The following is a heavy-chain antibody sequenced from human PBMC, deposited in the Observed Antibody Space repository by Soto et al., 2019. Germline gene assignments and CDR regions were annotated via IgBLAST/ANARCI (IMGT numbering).Heavy chain of an antibody. D-gene: IGHD3-16*01. CDR2: IHDTGRT. CDR3: ERESVSGTSRFDS. CDR1: GDSLSTYY. Sequence: QVQLQESGPGLVRPSETLSLTCTVSGDSLSTYYWCWIRQPAGERLEWIGRIHDTGRTNYNPSLKRRVTISVDTSKNQFSLRVNSVTAADTAVYYCERESVSGTSRFDSWGQGTLVTVSS. V-gene: IGHV4-4*07. J-gene: IGHJ4*02.